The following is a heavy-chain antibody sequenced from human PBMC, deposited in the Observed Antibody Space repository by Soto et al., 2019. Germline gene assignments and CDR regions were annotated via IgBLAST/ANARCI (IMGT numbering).Heavy chain of an antibody. D-gene: IGHD3-22*01. CDR3: ARSHYDSSGYGES. CDR2: ISYDGSNK. CDR1: GFNFSSYA. V-gene: IGHV3-30-3*01. Sequence: GSLRLSCAASGFNFSSYAMHWVRQAPGKGLEWVAVISYDGSNKYYADSVKGRFTISRDNSKNTLYLQMNSLRAEDTAVYYCARSHYDSSGYGESWGQGTLVTASS. J-gene: IGHJ5*02.